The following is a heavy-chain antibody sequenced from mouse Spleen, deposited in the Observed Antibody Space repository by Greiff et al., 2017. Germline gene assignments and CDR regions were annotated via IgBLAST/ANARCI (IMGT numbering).Heavy chain of an antibody. CDR3: AKGELFDY. CDR1: GYSFTGYY. D-gene: IGHD4-1*01. V-gene: IGHV1-42*01. Sequence: EVKVVESGPELVKPGASVKISCKASGYSFTGYYMNWVKQSPEKSLEWIGEINPSTGGTTYNQKFKAKATLTVDKSSSTAYMQLKSLTSEDSAVYYCAKGELFDYWGQGTTLTVSS. CDR2: INPSTGGT. J-gene: IGHJ2*01.